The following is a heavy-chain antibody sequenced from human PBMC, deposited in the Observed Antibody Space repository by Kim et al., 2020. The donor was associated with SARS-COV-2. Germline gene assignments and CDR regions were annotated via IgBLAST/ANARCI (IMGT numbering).Heavy chain of an antibody. V-gene: IGHV4-39*07. CDR2: IYYSGST. CDR3: ARDRRKQQLANFDY. Sequence: SETLSLICTVSGGSISSSSYYWGWIRQPPGKGLEWIGSIYYSGSTYYNPSLKSRVTISVDTSKNQFSLKLSSVTAADTAVYYCARDRRKQQLANFDYWGQGTLVTVSS. CDR1: GGSISSSSYY. J-gene: IGHJ4*02. D-gene: IGHD6-13*01.